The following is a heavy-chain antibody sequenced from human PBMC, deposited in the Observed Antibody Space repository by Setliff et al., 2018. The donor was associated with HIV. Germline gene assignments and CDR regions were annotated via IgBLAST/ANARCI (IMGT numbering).Heavy chain of an antibody. CDR3: ARQPLYFGEPYYFDY. CDR1: GGSISRSSYY. V-gene: IGHV4-39*01. J-gene: IGHJ4*02. Sequence: SETLSLTCSVSGGSISRSSYYWGWIRQPPGKGLEWIGSISQSGTTYYSPSLKNRVTISVDTSRNRFSLKLGSVSASDTANYYCARQPLYFGEPYYFDYWGLGTLVTVSS. CDR2: ISQSGTT. D-gene: IGHD3-10*01.